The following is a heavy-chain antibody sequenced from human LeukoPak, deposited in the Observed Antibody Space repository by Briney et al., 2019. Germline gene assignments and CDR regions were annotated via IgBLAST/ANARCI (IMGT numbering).Heavy chain of an antibody. CDR2: ISPGGGTT. D-gene: IGHD4-23*01. V-gene: IGHV3-23*01. CDR3: ARDYGGNSGDFDY. J-gene: IGHJ4*02. CDR1: GFAFGSEA. Sequence: QLGGSLRLSCAVSGFAFGSEAMSWVRQSPARGLEWVASISPGGGTTYYADSVKGRFTISRDNAKNTVHLQMNSLRAEDTAVYYCARDYGGNSGDFDYWGQGTLVTVSS.